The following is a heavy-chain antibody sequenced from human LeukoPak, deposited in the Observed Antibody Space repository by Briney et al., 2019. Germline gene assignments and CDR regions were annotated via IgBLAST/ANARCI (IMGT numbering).Heavy chain of an antibody. V-gene: IGHV3-23*01. J-gene: IGHJ4*02. D-gene: IGHD3-3*01. Sequence: GGSLRLSCAASGFTFSSYAMSWVCQAPGKGLEWVSAISGSGGSTYYADSVKGRFTISRDNSKNTLYLQMNSLRAEDTAVYYCARWGLDYDFWSGYYNYWGQGTLVTVSS. CDR2: ISGSGGST. CDR1: GFTFSSYA. CDR3: ARWGLDYDFWSGYYNY.